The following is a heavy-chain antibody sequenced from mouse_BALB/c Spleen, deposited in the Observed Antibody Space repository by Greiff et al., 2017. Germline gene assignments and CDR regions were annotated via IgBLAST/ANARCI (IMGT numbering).Heavy chain of an antibody. V-gene: IGHV7-3*02. CDR3: ARDGGFYAMDY. Sequence: VQLKESGGGLVQPGGSLRLSCATSGFTFTDYYMSWVRQPPGKALEWLGFIRNKANGYTTEYSASVKGRFTISRDNSQSILYLQMNTLRAEDSATYYCARDGGFYAMDYWGQGTSVTVSS. J-gene: IGHJ4*01. CDR2: IRNKANGYTT. CDR1: GFTFTDYY.